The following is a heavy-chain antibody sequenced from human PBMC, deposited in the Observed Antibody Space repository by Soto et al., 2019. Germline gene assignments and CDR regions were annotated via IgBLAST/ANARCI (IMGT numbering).Heavy chain of an antibody. CDR2: ISVAIGNT. CDR3: AALRRGVDD. D-gene: IGHD6-13*01. Sequence: QMQLVQSGPEVKKPGTSVKVSCKASGFTFTSSAVQWVRQARGHGLGWMGWISVAIGNTNYAQRFQERVTITRAISTSTAHMELSSVRSEDTAVYYCAALRRGVDDWGQGTLVTVSS. V-gene: IGHV1-58*01. J-gene: IGHJ4*02. CDR1: GFTFTSSA.